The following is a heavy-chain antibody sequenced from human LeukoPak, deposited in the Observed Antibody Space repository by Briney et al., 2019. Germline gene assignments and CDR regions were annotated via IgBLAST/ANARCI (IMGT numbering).Heavy chain of an antibody. J-gene: IGHJ4*02. CDR2: INHSGST. CDR3: ARGSSTSPGYY. D-gene: IGHD2-2*01. Sequence: SETLSLTCAVYGGSFSGYYWSWIRQPPGKGLEWIGEINHSGSTNYNPSLESRVTISVDTSKNQFSLKLSSVTAADTAVYYCARGSSTSPGYYWGQGTLVTVSS. V-gene: IGHV4-34*01. CDR1: GGSFSGYY.